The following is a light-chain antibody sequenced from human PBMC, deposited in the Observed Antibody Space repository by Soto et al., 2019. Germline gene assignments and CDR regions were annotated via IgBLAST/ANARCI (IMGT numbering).Light chain of an antibody. CDR2: GAS. J-gene: IGKJ1*01. Sequence: EIVMTQSPATLSVSPGERATLSCRASQSVSSNLAWYQQKPGQAPRLLIQGASTRATGIPARFSGSGSGTEFTLTISSLHSEDFAVYYCQQYNNWWTFGQGTKVEIK. CDR1: QSVSSN. V-gene: IGKV3-15*01. CDR3: QQYNNWWT.